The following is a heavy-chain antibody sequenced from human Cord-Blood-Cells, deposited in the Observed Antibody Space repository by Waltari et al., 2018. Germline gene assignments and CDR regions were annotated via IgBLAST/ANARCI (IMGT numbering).Heavy chain of an antibody. CDR2: IIPSCGTA. Sequence: STYDISWVRQATGQGLERMGGIIPSCGTANYAQKFQGGVTITAYDSTSTDYLALSSLGAEETAVYYRAKVIRDDFWSGYYTFDIWCQGTMVTGSS. V-gene: IGHV1-69*01. CDR1: STYD. D-gene: IGHD3-3*01. J-gene: IGHJ3*02. CDR3: AKVIRDDFWSGYYTFDI.